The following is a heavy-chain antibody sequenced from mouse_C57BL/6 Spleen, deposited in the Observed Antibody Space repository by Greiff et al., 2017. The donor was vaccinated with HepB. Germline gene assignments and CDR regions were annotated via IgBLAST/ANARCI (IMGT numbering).Heavy chain of an antibody. V-gene: IGHV1-75*01. CDR1: GYTFTDYY. CDR3: ARARGWYFDV. J-gene: IGHJ1*03. CDR2: IFPGSGST. Sequence: VQLQQSGPELVKPGASVKISCKASGYTFTDYYINWVKQRPGQGLEWIGWIFPGSGSTYYNEKFKGKATLTVDKSSSTAYMLLISLTSEDSAVYFCARARGWYFDVWGTGTTVTVSS.